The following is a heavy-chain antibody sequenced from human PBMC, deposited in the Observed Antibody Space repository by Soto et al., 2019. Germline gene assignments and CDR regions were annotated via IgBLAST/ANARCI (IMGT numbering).Heavy chain of an antibody. CDR2: LYDVDGS. V-gene: IGHV3-53*01. Sequence: DVQLVESGGGLIQPGGSLRLSCAAFGLTISGKTYVAWVRQAPGKGLEWVSALYDVDGSFYADSVTGRFTTSSDSSKTTVYLQMNDLRPDDTAVYYCATWHEREHAFDVWGQGTTVTIAS. J-gene: IGHJ3*01. CDR3: ATWHEREHAFDV. D-gene: IGHD1-1*01. CDR1: GLTISGKTY.